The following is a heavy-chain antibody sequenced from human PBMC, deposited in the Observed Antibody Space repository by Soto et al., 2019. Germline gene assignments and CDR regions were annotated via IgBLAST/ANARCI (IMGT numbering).Heavy chain of an antibody. J-gene: IGHJ5*02. CDR1: GFTFSSYA. Sequence: GGSLRLSCAASGFTFSSYAMSWVRQAPGKGLEWVSAISGSGVSTYYAASVKGRFTISRDSSKNTLYLQINSLRADDTAVYYCAKDGSVSGDPNWFDPWGQGTLVTVSS. CDR3: AKDGSVSGDPNWFDP. V-gene: IGHV3-23*01. CDR2: ISGSGVST.